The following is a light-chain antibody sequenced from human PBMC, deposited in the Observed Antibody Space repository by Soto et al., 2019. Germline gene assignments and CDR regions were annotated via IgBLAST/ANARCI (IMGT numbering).Light chain of an antibody. CDR3: QQYDSSPLT. CDR1: QSVSRN. J-gene: IGKJ4*01. CDR2: GAS. Sequence: IVMTQSPATLSVSPGERATLSCRASQSVSRNLAWYQQKPGQAPRLLIFGASTRATGIPARFSGSGSGTEFTLTISSLQSEDFEVYYCQQYDSSPLTFGGGTKVEIK. V-gene: IGKV3-15*01.